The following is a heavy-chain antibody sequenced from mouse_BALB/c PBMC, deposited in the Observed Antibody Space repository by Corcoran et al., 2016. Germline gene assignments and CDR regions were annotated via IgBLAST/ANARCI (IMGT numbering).Heavy chain of an antibody. J-gene: IGHJ3*01. CDR1: GYSFPGYY. CDR2: ISCYNGAT. D-gene: IGHD2-1*01. V-gene: IGHV1S34*01. CDR3: ARGGSTDRWFAY. Sequence: LVKTGASVTISCKASGYSFPGYYMHWVKQSHGKSLEWIGYISCYNGATSYNQKFKGKATFTVDTSSSTAYMQFNSLTSEDSAVYYCARGGSTDRWFAYWGQGTLVTVSA.